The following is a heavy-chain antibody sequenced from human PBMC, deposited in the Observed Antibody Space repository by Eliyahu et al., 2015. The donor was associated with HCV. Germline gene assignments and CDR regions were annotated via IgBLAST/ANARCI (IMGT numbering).Heavy chain of an antibody. CDR3: ARGDFYSGTYNDAFDI. J-gene: IGHJ3*02. CDR1: GFXFGRYW. CDR2: IKPDGSEN. Sequence: EVQLVESGGGLVQPGGSLRLXCAASGFXFGRYWMSWVRQAPGKGLGXVGNIKPDGSENYSVDSVKGRFTISRDNAKNSLFLQMNSLRAEDTAVYYCARGDFYSGTYNDAFDIWGQGTMVTVSS. V-gene: IGHV3-7*03. D-gene: IGHD1-26*01.